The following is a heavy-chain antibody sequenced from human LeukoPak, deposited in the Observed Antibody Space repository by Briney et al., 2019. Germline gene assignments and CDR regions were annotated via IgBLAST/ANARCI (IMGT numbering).Heavy chain of an antibody. CDR3: ARLYGSGSSLYFDY. V-gene: IGHV4-61*02. CDR2: IYTSGST. Sequence: SETLSLTCTVSGGSISSGSYYWSWIRQPAGKGLEWIGRIYTSGSTNYNPSLKSQITISVDTSNNQFSLRLSSVTAADTAVYYCARLYGSGSSLYFDYWGQGTLVTVSS. D-gene: IGHD3-10*01. CDR1: GGSISSGSYY. J-gene: IGHJ4*02.